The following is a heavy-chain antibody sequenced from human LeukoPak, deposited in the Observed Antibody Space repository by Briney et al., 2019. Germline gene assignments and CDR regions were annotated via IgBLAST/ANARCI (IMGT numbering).Heavy chain of an antibody. Sequence: ASVKVSCKASGYTFTGYYMHWVRQAPGQGLEWMGRINPNSDGTNYAQKFQGRVTMTRDTSISTAYMELRSLRSDDTAVYYCARYIAVAGYFDYWGQGTLVTVSS. CDR1: GYTFTGYY. CDR2: INPNSDGT. CDR3: ARYIAVAGYFDY. D-gene: IGHD6-19*01. V-gene: IGHV1-2*06. J-gene: IGHJ4*02.